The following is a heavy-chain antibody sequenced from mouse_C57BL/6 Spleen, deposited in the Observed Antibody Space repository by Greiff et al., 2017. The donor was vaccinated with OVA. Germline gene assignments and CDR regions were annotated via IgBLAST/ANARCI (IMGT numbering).Heavy chain of an antibody. J-gene: IGHJ1*03. D-gene: IGHD2-10*01. V-gene: IGHV5-17*01. Sequence: EVQRVESGGGLVKPGGSLKLSCAASGFTFSDYGMHWVRQAPDKGLEWVAYISSGSSTIYYADTVKGRFTISRDNAKNTLFLQMTSLRSEDTAMYYCASSYSINDWYFDVWGTGTTVTVSS. CDR1: GFTFSDYG. CDR2: ISSGSSTI. CDR3: ASSYSINDWYFDV.